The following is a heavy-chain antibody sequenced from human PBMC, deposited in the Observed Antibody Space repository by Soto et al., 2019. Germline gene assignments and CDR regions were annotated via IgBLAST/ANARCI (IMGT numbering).Heavy chain of an antibody. V-gene: IGHV1-69*13. D-gene: IGHD3-10*01. J-gene: IGHJ6*02. CDR2: IIPIFGTA. CDR1: GGTFSSYA. Sequence: SVKVSCKASGGTFSSYAIGWVRQAPGQGLEWMGGIIPIFGTANYAQKFQGRVTITEDESTSTAYMELGSLRSEDTAVYYCAERTMVRGVSHYYGMDVCGQGTTVTVSS. CDR3: AERTMVRGVSHYYGMDV.